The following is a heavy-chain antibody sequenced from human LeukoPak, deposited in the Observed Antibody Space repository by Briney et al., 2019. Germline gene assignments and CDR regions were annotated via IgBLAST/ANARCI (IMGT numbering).Heavy chain of an antibody. J-gene: IGHJ4*02. Sequence: SETLSLTCTVSGGSISSYYRSGIRQPPGRGLEWIGYIYYSGSTNYNPSLKSRVTISVDTSKNQFSPKLSSVTAADTAVYYCARVMEMATISGGVYYCGQGTLVTVSS. CDR2: IYYSGST. CDR1: GGSISSYY. V-gene: IGHV4-59*01. D-gene: IGHD5-24*01. CDR3: ARVMEMATISGGVYY.